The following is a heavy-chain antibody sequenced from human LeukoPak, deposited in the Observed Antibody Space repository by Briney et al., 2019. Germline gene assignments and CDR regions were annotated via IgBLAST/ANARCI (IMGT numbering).Heavy chain of an antibody. V-gene: IGHV2-5*01. D-gene: IGHD6-19*01. Sequence: SGPTLVKHTQTLTLTCTFSGFSLRNSGEAVGWIRQPPGKALEWLAVINWNDDKRYRPSLKSRLTITKDTAKNQVVLTMTNMDPVDTATYFCAHRHMPAVPGVFEYWGQGTLVTVSS. CDR1: GFSLRNSGEA. CDR2: INWNDDK. J-gene: IGHJ4*02. CDR3: AHRHMPAVPGVFEY.